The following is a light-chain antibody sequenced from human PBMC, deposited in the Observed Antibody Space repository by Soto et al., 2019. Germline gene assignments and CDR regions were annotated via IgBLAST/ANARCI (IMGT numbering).Light chain of an antibody. CDR3: QQHASAPFS. J-gene: IGKJ3*01. CDR2: AAS. V-gene: IGKV3-20*01. CDR1: HSINTSF. Sequence: EIVLTQSPGTLSLSPGDRATLSCRASHSINTSFLAWFQQKPGQAPRLLIYAASTRATGIPDRFSGSASETDFTLTINRLEPEDSAVYYCQQHASAPFSLCPGTKVDIK.